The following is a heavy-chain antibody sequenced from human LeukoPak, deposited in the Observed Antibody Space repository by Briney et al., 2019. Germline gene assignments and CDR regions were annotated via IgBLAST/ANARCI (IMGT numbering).Heavy chain of an antibody. CDR3: ASSVGVVVTARYSGSLPTLDY. V-gene: IGHV1-69*04. CDR2: IIPILGLA. J-gene: IGHJ4*02. Sequence: SVKVSCKASGGTFSSYAISWARQAPGQGLEWMGRIIPILGLANYAQKFQGRVTITADKSTSTAYMELSSLRSEDTAVYYCASSVGVVVTARYSGSLPTLDYWGQGTLVTVSS. CDR1: GGTFSSYA. D-gene: IGHD1-26*01.